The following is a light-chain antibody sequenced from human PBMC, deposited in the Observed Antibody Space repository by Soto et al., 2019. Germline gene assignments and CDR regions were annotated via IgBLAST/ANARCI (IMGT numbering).Light chain of an antibody. Sequence: ETVLTQSPGTVSLSPGERATLSCRASQSVSSSDLAWYQQKPGQAPRLLIYGASSRATGIPDRFSGSGSGTEFDLTISRLEPEDSAVYYCQQYGSSPTFGGGSRVEIK. CDR2: GAS. V-gene: IGKV3-20*01. J-gene: IGKJ4*01. CDR1: QSVSSSD. CDR3: QQYGSSPT.